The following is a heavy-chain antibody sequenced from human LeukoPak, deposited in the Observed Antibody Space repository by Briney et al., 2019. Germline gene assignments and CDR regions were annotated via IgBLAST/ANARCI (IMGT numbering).Heavy chain of an antibody. CDR1: GYTFTGYY. V-gene: IGHV1-3*01. D-gene: IGHD1-1*01. J-gene: IGHJ6*02. Sequence: ASVKVSCKASGYTFTGYYMHWVRQAPGQRLEWMGWINAGNGNTKYSQKFQGRVTITRDTSASTAYMELSSLRSEDTAVYYCARDRGTAYGMDVWGQGTTVTVSS. CDR3: ARDRGTAYGMDV. CDR2: INAGNGNT.